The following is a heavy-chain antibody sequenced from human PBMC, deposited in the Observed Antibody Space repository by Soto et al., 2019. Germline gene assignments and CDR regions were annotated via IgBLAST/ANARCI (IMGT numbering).Heavy chain of an antibody. CDR2: IYYSGST. V-gene: IGHV4-59*01. CDR3: ARGPFGDYDFWSGPAYY. D-gene: IGHD3-3*01. J-gene: IGHJ4*02. Sequence: SETLSLTCTVSGGSIGSYYWSWIRQPPGKGLEWIGYIYYSGSTNYNPSLKSRVTISVDTSKNQFSLKLSSVTAADTAVYYCARGPFGDYDFWSGPAYYWGQGTLVTVSS. CDR1: GGSIGSYY.